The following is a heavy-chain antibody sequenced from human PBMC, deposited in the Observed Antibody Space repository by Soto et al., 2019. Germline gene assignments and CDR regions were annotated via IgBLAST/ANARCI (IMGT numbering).Heavy chain of an antibody. D-gene: IGHD3-10*01. CDR3: ATHPGGGGY. V-gene: IGHV3-53*01. J-gene: IGHJ4*02. CDR1: GFTVSNNY. Sequence: EVQLVESGGGLIQPGGSLRLSCAVSGFTVSNNYMSWVRQAPGKGLEGVSVIYSGGYTAYGDSVKGRFTISRDNSKNTLFLQKKTRGPADPGVFYWATHPGGGGYWGQGTLVTVSS. CDR2: IYSGGYT.